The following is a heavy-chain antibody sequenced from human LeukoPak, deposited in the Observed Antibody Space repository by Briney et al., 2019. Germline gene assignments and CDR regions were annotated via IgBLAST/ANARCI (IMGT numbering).Heavy chain of an antibody. CDR2: IYWDDDK. J-gene: IGHJ4*02. CDR3: ARMTSYGIDY. V-gene: IGHV2-5*02. CDR1: GFSLSTSGVG. Sequence: SGPTLVKPTQTLTLTCTFSGFSLSTSGVGVGWIRQPPGKALEWLAHIYWDDDKRYSPSLKSRLTITRDTSKNQVVLTMTNMDPVDKAAYYCARMTSYGIDYWGQGTLVTVSS. D-gene: IGHD5-18*01.